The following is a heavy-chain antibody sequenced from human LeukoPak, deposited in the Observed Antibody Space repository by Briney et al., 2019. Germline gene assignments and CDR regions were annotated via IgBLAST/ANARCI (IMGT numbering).Heavy chain of an antibody. Sequence: GGSLRLSCAASGFTFSSYGMSWVRQAPGEGLEWVSAISGSPPATYYADSVKGRFTISRDNSKNTLYLQMNSLKAEDTAVYYCTKRQRLVKVYYGMDVWGQGTTVTVSS. CDR3: TKRQRLVKVYYGMDV. CDR1: GFTFSSYG. CDR2: ISGSPPAT. D-gene: IGHD6-13*01. J-gene: IGHJ6*02. V-gene: IGHV3-23*01.